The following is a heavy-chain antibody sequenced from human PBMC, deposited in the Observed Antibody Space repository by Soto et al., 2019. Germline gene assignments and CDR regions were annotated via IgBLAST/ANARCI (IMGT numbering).Heavy chain of an antibody. V-gene: IGHV1-18*01. CDR3: ATPDYYDSSGYGGYYDMDV. CDR1: GYTFSRYG. CDR2: ISTYNGNT. Sequence: QVQLVQSGDEVKKPGASVKVSCKASGYTFSRYGISWVRQAPGQGPEWMGWISTYNGNTNYAKKFKGRGTMTTDTSTSTAYMERRSMRSDDTAVYYCATPDYYDSSGYGGYYDMDVWGQGTTIIVSS. J-gene: IGHJ6*02. D-gene: IGHD3-22*01.